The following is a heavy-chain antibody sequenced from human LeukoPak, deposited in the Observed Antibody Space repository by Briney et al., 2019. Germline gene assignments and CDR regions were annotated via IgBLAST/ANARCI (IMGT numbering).Heavy chain of an antibody. CDR3: ARGLDRLAAHPARGLWRGYYFDY. D-gene: IGHD6-6*01. Sequence: SETLSLTCAVYGGSFSGYYWSWIRQPPGKGLEWIGEINHSGSTNYNPSLKSRVTISVDTSKNQFSLKLSSVTAADTAVYYCARGLDRLAAHPARGLWRGYYFDYWGQGTLVTVSS. J-gene: IGHJ4*02. V-gene: IGHV4-34*01. CDR2: INHSGST. CDR1: GGSFSGYY.